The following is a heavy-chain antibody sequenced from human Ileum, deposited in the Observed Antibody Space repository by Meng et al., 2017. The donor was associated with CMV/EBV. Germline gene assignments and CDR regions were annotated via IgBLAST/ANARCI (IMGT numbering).Heavy chain of an antibody. CDR2: MRSDGTNK. Sequence: GGSLRLSCAASGFTFSSSGIHWVRQAPGKGLHWVAFMRSDGTNKFYAESVKGRFTISRDISKNTVYLQMSSLRAADTALYYCAKVDESRGWEYFDYWGQGTLVTVSS. CDR1: GFTFSSSG. J-gene: IGHJ4*02. V-gene: IGHV3-30*02. CDR3: AKVDESRGWEYFDY. D-gene: IGHD6-19*01.